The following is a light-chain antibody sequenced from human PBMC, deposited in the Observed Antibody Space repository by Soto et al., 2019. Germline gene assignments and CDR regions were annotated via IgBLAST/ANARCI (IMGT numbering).Light chain of an antibody. V-gene: IGKV3-20*01. CDR3: QHYSSSLSIT. CDR2: GAS. Sequence: ESVFIPAPAAPFFFPRGKDTPPPRARPSVRSTYLAWYQQKPGQAPRLLIHGASSRATGIPDRFSGSGSGTDFTLTISRLEPEDFAVYYCQHYSSSLSITFGQGTRLEIK. CDR1: PSVRSTY. J-gene: IGKJ5*01.